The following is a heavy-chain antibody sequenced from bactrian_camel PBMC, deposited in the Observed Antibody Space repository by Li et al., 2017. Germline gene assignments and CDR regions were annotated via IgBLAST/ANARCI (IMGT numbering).Heavy chain of an antibody. D-gene: IGHD1*01. J-gene: IGHJ4*01. CDR3: AAGRGWREFDKPLTSTAYTF. V-gene: IGHV3S55*01. CDR2: IARGGST. CDR1: GSSCVGLC. Sequence: HVQLVESGGGSVQAGGSLRLSCAGSGSSCVGLCVAWFRQAPGKEREGVAAIARGGSTTYLDSVKGRFTISVDNADNTLYLQMNDLRPEDTAMYYCAAGRGWREFDKPLTSTAYTFWGQGTQVTVS.